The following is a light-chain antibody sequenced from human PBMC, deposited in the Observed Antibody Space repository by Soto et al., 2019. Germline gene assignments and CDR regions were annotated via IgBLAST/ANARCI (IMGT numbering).Light chain of an antibody. CDR1: SSDVGGYNY. CDR3: SSYTSSVEV. J-gene: IGLJ1*01. CDR2: DVS. Sequence: QSVLTQPASVSGSPGQSITISCTGTSSDVGGYNYVSWYQQHPGKAPKLMIYDVSNRPSGVSNRFSGSKSGNTASLTISGLQAEDEADYYCSSYTSSVEVFGTGTKLTVL. V-gene: IGLV2-14*01.